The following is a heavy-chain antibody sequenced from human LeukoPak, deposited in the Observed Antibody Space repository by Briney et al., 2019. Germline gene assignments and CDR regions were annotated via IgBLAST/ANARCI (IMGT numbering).Heavy chain of an antibody. CDR3: ATVKVVMTPSAFDY. D-gene: IGHD3-22*01. V-gene: IGHV1-24*01. CDR1: GYTLTELS. J-gene: IGHJ4*02. CDR2: FDPEDGET. Sequence: ASVKVSCKVSGYTLTELSMHWVRQAPGKGLEWMGGFDPEDGETIYAQKFQGRVTMTEDTSTDTAYMELSSLRSEDTAVYYCATVKVVMTPSAFDYWGQGTLVTVSS.